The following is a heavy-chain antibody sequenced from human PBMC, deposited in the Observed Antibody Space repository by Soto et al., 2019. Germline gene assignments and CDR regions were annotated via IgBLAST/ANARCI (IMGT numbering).Heavy chain of an antibody. Sequence: RASVKVSCKASGGTFSSYAISWVRQAPGQGLEWMGGIIPIFGTANYAQKFQGRVTITADESTSTAYMELSSLRSEDTAVYYCARVYRVDFGVVNGNWFDPWGQGTLVTVSS. V-gene: IGHV1-69*13. CDR1: GGTFSSYA. CDR3: ARVYRVDFGVVNGNWFDP. D-gene: IGHD3-3*01. CDR2: IIPIFGTA. J-gene: IGHJ5*02.